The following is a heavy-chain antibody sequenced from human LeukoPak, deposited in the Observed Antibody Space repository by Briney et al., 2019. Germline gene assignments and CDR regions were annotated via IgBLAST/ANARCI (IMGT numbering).Heavy chain of an antibody. CDR3: ARDSAPEGIVVVMLDAFDI. CDR2: ISSSSSTI. Sequence: GGSLRLSCAASGFTFSNYGMNWVRQAPGKGLEWVSYISSSSSTIYYADSVKGRFTISRDNAKNSLYLQMNSLRAEDTAVYYCARDSAPEGIVVVMLDAFDIWGQGTMVTVSS. CDR1: GFTFSNYG. D-gene: IGHD3-22*01. J-gene: IGHJ3*02. V-gene: IGHV3-48*01.